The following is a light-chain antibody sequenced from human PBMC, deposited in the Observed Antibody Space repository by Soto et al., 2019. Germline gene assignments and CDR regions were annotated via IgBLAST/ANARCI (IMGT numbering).Light chain of an antibody. CDR1: QGISSY. CDR2: DAS. V-gene: IGKV1-13*02. Sequence: AIQLTQSPSSLSASVGDRVTITCRASQGISSYLAWYQQKPGKAPNLLIHDASSLERGVPSRFSGSGSGTEFTLTISSLQPDDFATYYCQQYNSYRTFGQGTKVDIK. J-gene: IGKJ1*01. CDR3: QQYNSYRT.